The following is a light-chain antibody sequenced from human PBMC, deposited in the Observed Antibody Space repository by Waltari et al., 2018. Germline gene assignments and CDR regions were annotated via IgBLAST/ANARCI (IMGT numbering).Light chain of an antibody. Sequence: EIVMTQSPATLSVSQGERATLSCRASQSVSSNLAWYQRKPGQAPRLLIYGASSRATGIPSRFSGSGAGTEFTLTISSLQSEDFAVYYCQQYNDWPPWTFGQGTKVEI. J-gene: IGKJ1*01. V-gene: IGKV3-15*01. CDR2: GAS. CDR1: QSVSSN. CDR3: QQYNDWPPWT.